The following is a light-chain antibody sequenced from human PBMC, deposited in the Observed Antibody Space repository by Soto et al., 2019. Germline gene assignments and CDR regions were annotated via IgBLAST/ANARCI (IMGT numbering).Light chain of an antibody. Sequence: QSELTQPPSVSGSRGQSVTISCTGTSSDVGSYNRVSWYQQPPGTAPKLMIYEVRNRPSGVPDRFSGSKSGNMASLTISGLQAEDEADYYCSSYTSNNTWVFGGGTKVTVL. CDR3: SSYTSNNTWV. J-gene: IGLJ3*02. V-gene: IGLV2-18*02. CDR1: SSDVGSYNR. CDR2: EVR.